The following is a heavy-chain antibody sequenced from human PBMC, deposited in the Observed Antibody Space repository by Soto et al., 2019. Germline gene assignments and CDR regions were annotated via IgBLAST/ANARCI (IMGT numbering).Heavy chain of an antibody. V-gene: IGHV1-2*07. CDR3: ARGRDECWTGFNVLYX. J-gene: IGHJ3*01. D-gene: IGHD3-3*01. CDR2: INPNSGGT. CDR1: GYSFTDNY. Sequence: VSLKVSCKASGYSFTDNYMYWVRQAPGQGLEWVGLINPNSGGTESADRFQGSVRLTREKSTSTAFLELRGLRIYDTAVYYCARGRDECWTGFNVLYXWGQGTMVTVS.